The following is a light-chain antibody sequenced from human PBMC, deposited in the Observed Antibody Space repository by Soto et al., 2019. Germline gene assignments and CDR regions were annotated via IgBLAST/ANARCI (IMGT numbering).Light chain of an antibody. CDR3: QQYGSSPQT. J-gene: IGKJ1*01. Sequence: EIVLTQSPCTLSLSPGDRATLSCRASQSINSNYLAWYQQKPGQAPRLFIYGASSRATGIPDRFSGSGSGTDFTLTISRLEPEDFAVYYCQQYGSSPQTFGQGTKVEIK. V-gene: IGKV3-20*01. CDR2: GAS. CDR1: QSINSNY.